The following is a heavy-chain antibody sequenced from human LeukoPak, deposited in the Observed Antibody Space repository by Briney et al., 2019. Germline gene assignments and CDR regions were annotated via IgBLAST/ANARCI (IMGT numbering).Heavy chain of an antibody. Sequence: SETLSLTRTVSSGSISTTSYYWGWIRQPPGKGLEWIGIVYYSGATYYNPSLQSRVTMSVDTSKNQFSLKLTSVSAADTAVYYCARRPHSSGWYDYWGQGTLVTVSS. CDR1: SGSISTTSYY. CDR3: ARRPHSSGWYDY. V-gene: IGHV4-39*01. J-gene: IGHJ4*02. D-gene: IGHD6-19*01. CDR2: VYYSGAT.